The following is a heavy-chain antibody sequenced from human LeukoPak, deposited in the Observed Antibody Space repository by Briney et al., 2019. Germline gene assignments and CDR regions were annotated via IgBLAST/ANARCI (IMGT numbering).Heavy chain of an antibody. V-gene: IGHV6-1*01. Sequence: SQTLSLTCAISGDSVSSNSAAWNWIRQSPSRGLEWLGRTYYRSKWYYDYATSVKGRITINPDTSKNQFSLQLSSVTSEDTAVYYCAQSYSVRLGRESYYYFYVDVWGKGTTITVSS. J-gene: IGHJ6*03. CDR3: AQSYSVRLGRESYYYFYVDV. CDR1: GDSVSSNSAA. CDR2: TYYRSKWYY. D-gene: IGHD5/OR15-5a*01.